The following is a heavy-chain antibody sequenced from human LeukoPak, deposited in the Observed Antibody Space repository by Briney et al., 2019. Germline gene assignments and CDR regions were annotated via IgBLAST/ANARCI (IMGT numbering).Heavy chain of an antibody. J-gene: IGHJ4*02. D-gene: IGHD5-18*01. Sequence: SETLSLTCAVYGGSSSGYYWSWIRQPPGKGLEWIGEINHSGSTNYNPSLKSRVTISVDTSKNQFSLKLSSVTAADTAVYYCAIKDTAMVTAYIDYWGQGTLVTVSS. CDR2: INHSGST. CDR1: GGSSSGYY. CDR3: AIKDTAMVTAYIDY. V-gene: IGHV4-34*01.